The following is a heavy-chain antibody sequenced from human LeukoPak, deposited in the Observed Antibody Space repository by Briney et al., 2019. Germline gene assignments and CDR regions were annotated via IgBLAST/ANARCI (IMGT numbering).Heavy chain of an antibody. Sequence: ASVKVSCKVSGYTLTELSMHWVRQAPGKGLEWMGGFDPEDGETIYAQKFQGRVTMTEDTSTDTAYMELSSLRSEDTAVYYCATATLVRDVFDIWGQGTMVTVSS. J-gene: IGHJ3*02. CDR2: FDPEDGET. CDR3: ATATLVRDVFDI. V-gene: IGHV1-24*01. D-gene: IGHD6-6*01. CDR1: GYTLTELS.